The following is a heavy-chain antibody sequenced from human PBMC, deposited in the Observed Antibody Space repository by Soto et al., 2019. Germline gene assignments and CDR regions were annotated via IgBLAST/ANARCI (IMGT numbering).Heavy chain of an antibody. CDR2: ISYHGSNI. CDR1: GFTFSDYA. Sequence: GGSLRLSCAASGFTFSDYAMHWVRQAPGKGLEWVALISYHGSNIHYADSVKGRFTISRDTSNNTLFLQMNSLRGEDTAVYYCVRDSTSVAVAGTWFDYWGQGTLVTVSS. CDR3: VRDSTSVAVAGTWFDY. V-gene: IGHV3-30-3*01. D-gene: IGHD6-19*01. J-gene: IGHJ5*01.